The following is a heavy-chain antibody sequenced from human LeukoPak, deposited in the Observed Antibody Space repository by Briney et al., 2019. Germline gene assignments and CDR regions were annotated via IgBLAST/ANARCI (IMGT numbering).Heavy chain of an antibody. CDR3: ARDPRAHDAFDI. CDR2: INPNSGGT. V-gene: IGHV1-2*06. D-gene: IGHD5-24*01. J-gene: IGHJ3*02. Sequence: ASVKVSCKASGYTFTGYYMHWVRQAPGQGLEWMGRINPNSGGTNYAQKFQGRVTMTRDTSISTAYMELSRLRSDDTAVYYCARDPRAHDAFDIWGQGTMVIVSS. CDR1: GYTFTGYY.